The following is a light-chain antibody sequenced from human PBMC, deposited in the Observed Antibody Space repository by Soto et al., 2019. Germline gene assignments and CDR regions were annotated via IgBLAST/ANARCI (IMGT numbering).Light chain of an antibody. CDR1: QSISSW. Sequence: GDRVTITCRASQSISSWLAWYQQKPGKAPKLLIYDASSLESAVPSRFSGSGSGTEFTLTISSLQPDDFATYYCQQYNRYSTFGQGTQVPIK. CDR2: DAS. CDR3: QQYNRYST. J-gene: IGKJ1*01. V-gene: IGKV1-5*01.